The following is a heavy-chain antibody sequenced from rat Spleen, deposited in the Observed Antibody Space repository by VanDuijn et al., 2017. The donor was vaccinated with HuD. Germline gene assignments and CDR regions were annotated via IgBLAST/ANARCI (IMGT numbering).Heavy chain of an antibody. Sequence: EVQLVESDGGLVQPGRSLKLSCAASGFTFSDYYMAWVRQAPTKGLEWVASINTGGGNTYYRDSVKGRFTISRDNAKSTLYLQMDSLRSEDTATYYCARRGFLSNWYFDFWGPGTMVTVSS. CDR3: ARRGFLSNWYFDF. J-gene: IGHJ1*01. D-gene: IGHD4-4*01. V-gene: IGHV5-25*01. CDR2: INTGGGNT. CDR1: GFTFSDYY.